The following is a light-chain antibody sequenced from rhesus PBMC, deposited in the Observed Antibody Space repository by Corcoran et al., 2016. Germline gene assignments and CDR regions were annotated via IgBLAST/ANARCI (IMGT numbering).Light chain of an antibody. J-gene: IGKJ3*01. Sequence: DIQMTQSPSSLSASVGDRVTITCRASQGISSWLAWYQQKPGKAPKLLTYKASSLQSGVPSRFSCIVSGTDFTLTISSLQPEYFETYYCQQYNSAPFPFGPGTKLDIK. CDR1: QGISSW. CDR3: QQYNSAPFP. CDR2: KAS. V-gene: IGKV1-21*01.